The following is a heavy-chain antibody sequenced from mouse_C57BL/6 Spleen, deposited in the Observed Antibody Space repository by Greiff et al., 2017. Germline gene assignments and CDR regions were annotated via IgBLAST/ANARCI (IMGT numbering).Heavy chain of an antibody. CDR1: GFTFTSYG. CDR3: GKHGEQDAMDY. V-gene: IGHV2-9*01. CDR2: IWGGGST. Sequence: VQLVESGPGLVAPSQSLSITCTVSGFTFTSYGVDWVRQPPGKGLEWLGVIWGGGSTNYNSALMSRLSISKDNSKSQIVLKMNSLQTDDAAMYYCGKHGEQDAMDYWGQGTSVTVSS. J-gene: IGHJ4*01.